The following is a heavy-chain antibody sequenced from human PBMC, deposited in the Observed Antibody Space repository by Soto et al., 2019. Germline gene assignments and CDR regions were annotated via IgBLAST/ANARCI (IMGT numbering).Heavy chain of an antibody. CDR1: GYIFTDYY. J-gene: IGHJ6*02. V-gene: IGHV1-2*04. CDR3: ATDLRKSIGFYGLDV. CDR2: INPNSGAT. Sequence: VQLVQSGAEVKKPGASVKVSCKASGYIFTDYYIHWVRQAPGQGLEWMGWINPNSGATTFAQKFQGWVTMTRDTSISTAYLELSRLRSADTAVYYCATDLRKSIGFYGLDVWGQGTTVTVS. D-gene: IGHD3-10*01.